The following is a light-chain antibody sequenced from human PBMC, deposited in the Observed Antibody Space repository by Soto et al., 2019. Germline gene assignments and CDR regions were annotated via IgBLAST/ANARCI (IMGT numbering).Light chain of an antibody. Sequence: VITHSPTTLSVSPVERAPLSCRASQSVSSNLAWYQQKPGQAPRLLIYGASTRATGIPARFSGSGSGTEFILTISNLQPDDCATYYCQQYENYWTFGQGTKVDIK. V-gene: IGKV3-15*01. CDR2: GAS. CDR3: QQYENYWT. CDR1: QSVSSN. J-gene: IGKJ1*01.